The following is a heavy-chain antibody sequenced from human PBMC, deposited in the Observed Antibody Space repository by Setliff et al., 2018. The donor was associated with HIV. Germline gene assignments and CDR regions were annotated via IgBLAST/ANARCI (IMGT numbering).Heavy chain of an antibody. CDR2: VYNSGIT. CDR1: GGSVSSPGYY. CDR3: ATCRHRPSNWFDP. Sequence: SETLSLTCTVSGGSVSSPGYYWGWIRQPPGTGLERIGSVYNSGITFKNPSLKSRVTISVDRSGNQFSLRLTSVTAADTAVYYCATCRHRPSNWFDPWGQGTVVTVSS. V-gene: IGHV4-39*07. J-gene: IGHJ5*02.